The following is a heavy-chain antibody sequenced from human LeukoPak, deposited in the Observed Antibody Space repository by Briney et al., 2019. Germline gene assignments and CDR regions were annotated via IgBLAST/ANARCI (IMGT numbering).Heavy chain of an antibody. Sequence: GGSLRLSCEASGFTFTTYSMTWVRQAPGKGLEWVSGISGSGGSTSYADSVKGRFTISRDNSKNTLYLKMNSLRAEDTAVYYCAKADKYDILTGYKTDYWGQGTLVTVSS. CDR2: ISGSGGST. CDR1: GFTFTTYS. J-gene: IGHJ4*02. D-gene: IGHD3-9*01. V-gene: IGHV3-23*01. CDR3: AKADKYDILTGYKTDY.